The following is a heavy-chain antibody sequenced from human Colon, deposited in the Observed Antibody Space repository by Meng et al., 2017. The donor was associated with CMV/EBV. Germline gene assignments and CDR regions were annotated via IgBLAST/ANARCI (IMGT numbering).Heavy chain of an antibody. CDR3: ARLTPTYSSATFDY. Sequence: EVQLLESGGNLVQAGGPLRLSCAASGFSFNNYAMAWVRQAPGRRLEWVSTIGGRGDDTYYADSGKGRFTISRDNSRNTLYLQMSSLRAEDTAIYYCARLTPTYSSATFDYWGQGALVTVSS. CDR2: IGGRGDDT. J-gene: IGHJ4*02. CDR1: GFSFNNYA. V-gene: IGHV3-23*01. D-gene: IGHD2/OR15-2a*01.